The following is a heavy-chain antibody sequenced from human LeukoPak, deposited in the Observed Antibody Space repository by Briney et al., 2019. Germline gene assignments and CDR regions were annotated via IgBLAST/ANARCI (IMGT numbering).Heavy chain of an antibody. CDR1: GFTVSSNY. J-gene: IGHJ3*02. Sequence: TGGSLRLSCAASGFTVSSNYMSWVRQAPGKGLEWVSAISNTGGNTYYADSVKGRFTISRDNSKNTLYLQMNSLRAEDTAVYYCAKDGGIWGQGTMVTVSS. D-gene: IGHD3-3*01. CDR2: ISNTGGNT. V-gene: IGHV3-23*01. CDR3: AKDGGI.